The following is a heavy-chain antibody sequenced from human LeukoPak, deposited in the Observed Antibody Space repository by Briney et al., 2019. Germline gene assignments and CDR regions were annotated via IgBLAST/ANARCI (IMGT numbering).Heavy chain of an antibody. V-gene: IGHV3-48*03. CDR2: TSSRGRTI. D-gene: IGHD1-26*01. CDR3: ARGGVGMDV. CDR1: GFTFSSYE. Sequence: PGGSLRLSCAASGFTFSSYEMNWVRQAPGKGLEWVSYTSSRGRTIYYADSVKGRLTLSRDNAKNSLYLQMNSLRAEDTAVYYCARGGVGMDVWGQGTTVTVSS. J-gene: IGHJ6*02.